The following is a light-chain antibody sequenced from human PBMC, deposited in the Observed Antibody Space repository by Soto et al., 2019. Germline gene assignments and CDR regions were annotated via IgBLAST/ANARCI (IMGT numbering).Light chain of an antibody. CDR1: RSVSSNY. V-gene: IGKV3-20*01. CDR3: QQYNNWPRT. CDR2: GAS. Sequence: EIVLTQSPGTLSLSPGERATLSCRASRSVSSNYLAWYQQKPGQCPRLLIYGASSRATGIPDRFSGSGSGTEFTLTISSLQSEDFAVYYCQQYNNWPRTFGQGTKVDIK. J-gene: IGKJ1*01.